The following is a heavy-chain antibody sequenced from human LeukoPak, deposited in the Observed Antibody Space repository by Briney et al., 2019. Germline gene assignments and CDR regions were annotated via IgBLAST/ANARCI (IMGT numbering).Heavy chain of an antibody. V-gene: IGHV1-24*01. CDR2: FDPEDGET. J-gene: IGHJ4*02. CDR1: GYTLTELS. D-gene: IGHD1-1*01. CDR3: ANNWNDEGFDY. Sequence: ASVTVSCKVSGYTLTELSMHGVRQAPGKGREWMGGFDPEDGETIYAQKFQGRVTMTEDTSTDTAYMELSSLRSEDTAVYYCANNWNDEGFDYWGQGTLVTVSS.